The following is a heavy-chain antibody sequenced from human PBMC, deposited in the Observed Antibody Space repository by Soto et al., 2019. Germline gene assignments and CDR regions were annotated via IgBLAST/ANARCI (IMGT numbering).Heavy chain of an antibody. J-gene: IGHJ5*02. V-gene: IGHV3-74*01. CDR2: INRDGSST. CDR1: GFTSTTYW. Sequence: GGSLRLSCAASGFTSTTYWFHWVRQAPGKGLMWVSRINRDGSSTGYADSVRGRFTISRDNSKNTLYLQMNSLRAEDTAVYYCARGGAARGPDNRWFDPWGQGTVVTVSS. CDR3: ARGGAARGPDNRWFDP. D-gene: IGHD6-6*01.